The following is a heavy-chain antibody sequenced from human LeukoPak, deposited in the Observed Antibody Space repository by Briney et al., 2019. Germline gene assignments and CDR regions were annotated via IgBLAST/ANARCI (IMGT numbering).Heavy chain of an antibody. CDR1: GYTFTGYY. V-gene: IGHV1-18*04. J-gene: IGHJ4*02. D-gene: IGHD2-15*01. CDR2: ISAYNGNT. Sequence: ASVKVSCKASGYTFTGYYMHWLRQAPGEGLEWMGWISAYNGNTNYAQKLQGRVTMTTDTSTSTAYMELRSLRSDDTAVYYCARDQYLYCSGGSCSFDYWGQGTLVTVSS. CDR3: ARDQYLYCSGGSCSFDY.